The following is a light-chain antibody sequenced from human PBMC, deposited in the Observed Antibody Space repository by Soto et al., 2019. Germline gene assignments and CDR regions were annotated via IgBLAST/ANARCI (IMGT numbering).Light chain of an antibody. CDR2: EVS. J-gene: IGLJ1*01. CDR3: RSYTSSSTLV. V-gene: IGLV2-14*01. CDR1: ISDVGGYNY. Sequence: QSPLTQPAYVSGSPGQSITISCTGTISDVGGYNYVSWYQQHPGKAPKLMIYEVSNRPSGVSNRFSGSKSGNTASLTISGLQAEDEADYYCRSYTSSSTLVFGTGTKVTVL.